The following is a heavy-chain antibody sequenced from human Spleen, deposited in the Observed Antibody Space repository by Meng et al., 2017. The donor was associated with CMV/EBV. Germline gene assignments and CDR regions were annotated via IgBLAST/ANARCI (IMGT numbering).Heavy chain of an antibody. D-gene: IGHD1-26*01. V-gene: IGHV4-59*12. J-gene: IGHJ4*02. CDR1: GGSIRSYY. CDR3: VSGSYAQYDY. Sequence: SETLSLTCTVSGGSIRSYYWSWIRQSPGKGLEWIGYMDYSGNANYNPSLKSRVTISVDTSKNQFSLRLSSVTAADTAVYYCVSGSYAQYDYWGQGTLVTVSS. CDR2: MDYSGNA.